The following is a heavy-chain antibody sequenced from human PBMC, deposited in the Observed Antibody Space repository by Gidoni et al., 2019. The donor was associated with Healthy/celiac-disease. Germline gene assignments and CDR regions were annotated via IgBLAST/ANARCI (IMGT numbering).Heavy chain of an antibody. Sequence: EVQLVESGGGLVQPGGSLRLSCAASGFTVGSNYMSWVRQAPGKGLEWVSVIYSGGSTYYADSVKGRFTISRDNSKNTLYLQMNSLRAEDTAVYYCARDRDSSGFDPWGQGTLVTVSS. J-gene: IGHJ5*02. V-gene: IGHV3-66*01. CDR3: ARDRDSSGFDP. D-gene: IGHD3-22*01. CDR1: GFTVGSNY. CDR2: IYSGGST.